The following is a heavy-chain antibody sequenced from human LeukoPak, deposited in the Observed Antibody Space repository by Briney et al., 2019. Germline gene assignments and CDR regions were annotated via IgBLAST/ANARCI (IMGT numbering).Heavy chain of an antibody. V-gene: IGHV5-51*01. CDR3: ARGEMATTHPYFDY. D-gene: IGHD5-24*01. CDR2: IYPGDSDF. CDR1: GYIFTNYW. Sequence: PGESLKISCKGSGYIFTNYWIGWVRQMPGIGLEWMGIIYPGDSDFKYSPSFQGQVTISADKSISTAYLQWSSLKASDTATYYCARGEMATTHPYFDYWGQGTLVTVSS. J-gene: IGHJ4*02.